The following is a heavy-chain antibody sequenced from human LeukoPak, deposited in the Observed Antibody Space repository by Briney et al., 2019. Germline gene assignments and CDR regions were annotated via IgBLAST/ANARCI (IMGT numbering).Heavy chain of an antibody. CDR2: ISSSGSTI. J-gene: IGHJ6*04. CDR3: AELGITMIGGV. Sequence: GGSLRLSCAASGFTFSSYGMSWVRQAPGKGLEWVSYISSSGSTIYYADSVKGRFTVSRDNAKNSLYLQMNSLRAEDTAVYYCAELGITMIGGVWGKGTTVTISS. D-gene: IGHD3-10*02. V-gene: IGHV3-48*04. CDR1: GFTFSSYG.